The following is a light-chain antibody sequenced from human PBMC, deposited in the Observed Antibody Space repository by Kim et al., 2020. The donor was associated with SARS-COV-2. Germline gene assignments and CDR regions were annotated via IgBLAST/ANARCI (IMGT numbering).Light chain of an antibody. J-gene: IGKJ4*01. V-gene: IGKV3D-15*03. Sequence: EIVMTQSPATLSVSPGERATLSCRASQSVSSNLAWYQQKPGQAPRLLIYGASIRATGIPARFSGSGSGTEFTLTISILQSEDFAVYYCQQYNNWPALTFGGGTKVDIK. CDR2: GAS. CDR1: QSVSSN. CDR3: QQYNNWPALT.